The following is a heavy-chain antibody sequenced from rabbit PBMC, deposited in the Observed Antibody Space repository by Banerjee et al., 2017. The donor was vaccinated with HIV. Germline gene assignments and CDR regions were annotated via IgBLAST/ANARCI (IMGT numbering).Heavy chain of an antibody. CDR3: ARDLAGAIGWNFNL. Sequence: QSLEESGGDLVKPGASLTLTCTASGFDFSSSNYMCWVRQAPGKGLEWIACIYTGSGSTWYASWAKGRFTISRTSSTTVALQMTSLTAADTATYFCARDLAGAIGWNFNLWGPGTLVTVS. D-gene: IGHD4-1*01. CDR2: IYTGSGST. J-gene: IGHJ4*01. CDR1: GFDFSSSNY. V-gene: IGHV1S40*01.